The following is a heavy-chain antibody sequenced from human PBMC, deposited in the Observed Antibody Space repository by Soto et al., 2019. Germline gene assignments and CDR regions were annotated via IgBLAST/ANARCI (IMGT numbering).Heavy chain of an antibody. CDR2: ISGSGGST. D-gene: IGHD6-19*01. V-gene: IGHV3-23*01. J-gene: IGHJ6*02. CDR3: AKEKTYSSGWDGMDV. Sequence: EVQLLESGGGLVQPGGSLRLSCAASGFTFSSYAMSWVRQAPGKGLEWVSAISGSGGSTYYADSVKGRFTISRDNYKNTLYVQMNSLRAEDTAVYYCAKEKTYSSGWDGMDVWGQGTTVTVSS. CDR1: GFTFSSYA.